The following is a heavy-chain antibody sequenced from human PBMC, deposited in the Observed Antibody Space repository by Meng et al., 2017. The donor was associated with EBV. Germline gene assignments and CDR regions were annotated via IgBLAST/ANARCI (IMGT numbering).Heavy chain of an antibody. CDR2: FLPRLGAP. J-gene: IGHJ4*02. V-gene: IGHV1-69*01. D-gene: IGHD3-10*01. Sequence: QVQLGQSAAEVKKPGSSVKVSCKTSGGPFRYYAISWVRQAPGQGLEWLGGFLPRLGAPNYAQKFHGRVKITADESTSTHYMDLSSLRSEDTAIYYCASESGRGYTPDYWGQGTLVTV. CDR1: GGPFRYYA. CDR3: ASESGRGYTPDY.